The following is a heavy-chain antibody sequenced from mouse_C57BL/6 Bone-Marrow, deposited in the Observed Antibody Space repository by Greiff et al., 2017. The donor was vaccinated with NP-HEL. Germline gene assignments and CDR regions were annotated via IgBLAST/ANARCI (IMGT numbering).Heavy chain of an antibody. D-gene: IGHD1-1*01. CDR2: ISSGGSYT. CDR3: ARSTTVVAPYAMDY. Sequence: EVQGVESGGDLVKPGGSLKLSCAASGFTFSSYGMSWVRQTPDKRLEWVATISSGGSYTYYPDSVKGRFTISRDNAKNTLYLQMSSLKSEDTAMYYCARSTTVVAPYAMDYWGQGTSVTVSS. CDR1: GFTFSSYG. V-gene: IGHV5-6*01. J-gene: IGHJ4*01.